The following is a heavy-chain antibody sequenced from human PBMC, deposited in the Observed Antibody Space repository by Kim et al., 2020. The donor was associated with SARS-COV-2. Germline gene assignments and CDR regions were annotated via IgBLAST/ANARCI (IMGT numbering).Heavy chain of an antibody. J-gene: IGHJ4*02. CDR3: ARATHSGRDY. CDR2: ST. D-gene: IGHD3-10*01. V-gene: IGHV4-31*02. Sequence: STYYNPSLKSRVTISVDTSKNQFSLKLSSVTAADTAVYYCARATHSGRDYWGQGTLVTVSS.